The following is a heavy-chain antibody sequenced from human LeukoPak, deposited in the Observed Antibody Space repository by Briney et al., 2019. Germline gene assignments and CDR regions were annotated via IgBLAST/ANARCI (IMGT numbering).Heavy chain of an antibody. J-gene: IGHJ5*02. CDR1: GGSINSYY. CDR2: IYYSGST. V-gene: IGHV4-59*01. D-gene: IGHD6-19*01. CDR3: ARENSSGWRHNWFDP. Sequence: SETLSLTCTVSGGSINSYYWSWIRQPPGKGLEWIGYIYYSGSTNYNPSLKSRVTISVDTSKNQFSLKLSSVTAADTAVYYCARENSSGWRHNWFDPWGQGTLVTVSS.